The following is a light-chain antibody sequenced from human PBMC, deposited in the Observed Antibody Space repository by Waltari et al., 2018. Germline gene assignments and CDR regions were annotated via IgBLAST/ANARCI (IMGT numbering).Light chain of an antibody. CDR3: QQYNNWPPWT. J-gene: IGKJ1*01. Sequence: EIVMTHSPATLSVSQGERATLSCRASQSVSSNLAWYQQKPGQAPRLLIYGASTRATGIPARFSGSGSGTEFTLTISSLQSEDFAVYYCQQYNNWPPWTFGQGTKVEIK. CDR2: GAS. CDR1: QSVSSN. V-gene: IGKV3-15*01.